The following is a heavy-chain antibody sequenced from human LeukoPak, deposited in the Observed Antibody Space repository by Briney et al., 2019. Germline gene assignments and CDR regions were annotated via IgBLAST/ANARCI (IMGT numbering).Heavy chain of an antibody. J-gene: IGHJ4*02. V-gene: IGHV3-30*04. D-gene: IGHD1-26*01. CDR1: GFTFSNYA. Sequence: GGSLRLSCAASGFTFSNYAMHWVRQAPGKGLEWVAVISDDGSNKYYADSVKGRFTISRDNSKNTLYLQMNSLRAEDTAVYYCARDSWEPDEYYFDYWGQGTLVTVSS. CDR3: ARDSWEPDEYYFDY. CDR2: ISDDGSNK.